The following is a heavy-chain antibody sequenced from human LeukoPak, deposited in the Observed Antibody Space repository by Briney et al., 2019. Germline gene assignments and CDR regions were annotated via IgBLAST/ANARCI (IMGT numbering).Heavy chain of an antibody. CDR2: IYHSGST. Sequence: PETLSLTCAVSGGSISSSNWWSWVRQPPGKGLEWIGEIYHSGSTNYNPSLKSRVTISVDKSKNQFSLKLSSVTAADTAVYYCARRSSGWYYFDYWGQGTLVTVSS. D-gene: IGHD6-19*01. CDR3: ARRSSGWYYFDY. J-gene: IGHJ4*02. V-gene: IGHV4-4*03. CDR1: GGSISSSNW.